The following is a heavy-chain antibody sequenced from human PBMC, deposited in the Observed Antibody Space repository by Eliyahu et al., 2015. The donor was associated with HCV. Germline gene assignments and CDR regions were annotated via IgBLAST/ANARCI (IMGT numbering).Heavy chain of an antibody. D-gene: IGHD3-3*01. Sequence: QMQLVQSGPEVKKPGTSVKVSCKASGFTFTSSAMXWVRQARGQRLEWIGWIVVGSGNTNYAQKFQERVTITRDMSTSTAYMELSSLRSEDTAVYYCAAPSPPSYYDFWSGYYPSYGMDVWGQGTTVTVSS. J-gene: IGHJ6*02. V-gene: IGHV1-58*02. CDR3: AAPSPPSYYDFWSGYYPSYGMDV. CDR1: GFTFTSSA. CDR2: IVVGSGNT.